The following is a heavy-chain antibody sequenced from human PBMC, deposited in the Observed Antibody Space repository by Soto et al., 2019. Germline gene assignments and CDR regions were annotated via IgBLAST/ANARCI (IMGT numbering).Heavy chain of an antibody. Sequence: GGSLRLSCAASGFTFSSYSMNWVRQAPGKGLEWVSYISSSSSTIYYADSVKGRFTISRDNAKNSLYLQMNSLRDEDTAVYYCARGAWAYSSAEYYFDYWGQGTLVTVSS. J-gene: IGHJ4*02. CDR3: ARGAWAYSSAEYYFDY. D-gene: IGHD6-19*01. CDR1: GFTFSSYS. V-gene: IGHV3-48*02. CDR2: ISSSSSTI.